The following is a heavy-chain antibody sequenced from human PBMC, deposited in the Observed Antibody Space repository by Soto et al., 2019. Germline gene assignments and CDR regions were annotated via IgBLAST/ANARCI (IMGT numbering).Heavy chain of an antibody. V-gene: IGHV3-33*01. CDR3: ARDTAMADYYFDY. D-gene: IGHD5-18*01. CDR2: IWYDGSNK. Sequence: GGSLRLSCAASGFTFSSYGMHWVRQAPGKGLEWVAVIWYDGSNKYYADSVKGRFTISRDNSKNTLYLQMNSLRAEDTAVYYCARDTAMADYYFDYWGQGTLVTVSS. CDR1: GFTFSSYG. J-gene: IGHJ4*02.